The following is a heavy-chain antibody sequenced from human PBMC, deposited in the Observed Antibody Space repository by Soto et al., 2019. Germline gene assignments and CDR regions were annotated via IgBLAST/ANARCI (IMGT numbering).Heavy chain of an antibody. CDR3: ARLTRAIVVVVAATPNAFDI. Sequence: QVQLQQWGAGLLKPSETLSLTCAVYGGSFSGYYWSWIRQPPGKGLEWIGEINHSGSTNYNPSLKSRVTISVDTSKNQFSLKLSSVTAADTAVYYCARLTRAIVVVVAATPNAFDIWGQGTMVTVSS. V-gene: IGHV4-34*01. CDR2: INHSGST. D-gene: IGHD2-15*01. CDR1: GGSFSGYY. J-gene: IGHJ3*02.